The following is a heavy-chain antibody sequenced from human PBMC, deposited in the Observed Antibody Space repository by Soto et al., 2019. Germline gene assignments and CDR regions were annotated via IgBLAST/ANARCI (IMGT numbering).Heavy chain of an antibody. J-gene: IGHJ4*02. Sequence: GGSLRLSCAASGLTFRNYGMNWVRQAPGKGLEWVSYIGIGSSTKYYADSVKGRFTISRDNAKNSLYLQMNSLRGEDTAVYYCARARPHDYGPIDYWGQGILVTVSS. V-gene: IGHV3-48*01. D-gene: IGHD3-10*01. CDR2: IGIGSSTK. CDR1: GLTFRNYG. CDR3: ARARPHDYGPIDY.